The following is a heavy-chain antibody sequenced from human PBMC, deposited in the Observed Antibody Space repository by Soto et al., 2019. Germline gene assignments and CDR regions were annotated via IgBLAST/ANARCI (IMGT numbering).Heavy chain of an antibody. J-gene: IGHJ3*02. D-gene: IGHD3-22*01. CDR1: GGTFSSYA. CDR2: IIPIFGTA. CDR3: ARKGTYYYDSSGYYGAVSDAFDI. V-gene: IGHV1-69*01. Sequence: QVQLVQSGAEVKKPGSSVKVSCKASGGTFSSYAISWVRQAPGQGLEWVGGIIPIFGTANYAQKFQGRVTITADESTSTAYMELSSLRSEDTAVYYCARKGTYYYDSSGYYGAVSDAFDIWGQGTMVTVSS.